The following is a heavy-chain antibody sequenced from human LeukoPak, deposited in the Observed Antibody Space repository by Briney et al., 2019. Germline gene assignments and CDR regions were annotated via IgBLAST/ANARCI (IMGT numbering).Heavy chain of an antibody. CDR1: GGSISSYY. CDR3: APLAGYCSSTSCPVDAFDI. Sequence: SETLSLTCTVSGGSISSYYWSWIQQPPGKGLEWIGYIYYSGSTNYNPSLKSRVTMSVDTSKNQFSLKLSSVTAEDTAVYYCAPLAGYCSSTSCPVDAFDIWGQGTMVTVSS. J-gene: IGHJ3*02. V-gene: IGHV4-59*01. D-gene: IGHD2-2*01. CDR2: IYYSGST.